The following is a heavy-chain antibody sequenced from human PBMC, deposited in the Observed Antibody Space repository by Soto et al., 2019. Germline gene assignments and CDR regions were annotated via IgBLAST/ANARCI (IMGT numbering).Heavy chain of an antibody. CDR3: ASEKITGRFDY. CDR2: INHSGST. Sequence: QVQLQQWGAGLLKPSETLSLTCAVYGGPFSVYSWTWIRQPPGTGLEWIGEINHSGSTNYNPSLKSRVTISVDKSKNQLPLKLTSVTAADTAVYYCASEKITGRFDYWGQGTLVTVSS. V-gene: IGHV4-34*01. D-gene: IGHD2-8*02. CDR1: GGPFSVYS. J-gene: IGHJ4*02.